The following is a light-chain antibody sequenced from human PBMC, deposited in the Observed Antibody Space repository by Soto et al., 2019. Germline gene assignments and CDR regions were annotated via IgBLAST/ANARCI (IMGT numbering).Light chain of an antibody. CDR2: GTM. CDR1: QTVSLNS. V-gene: IGKV3-20*01. J-gene: IGKJ3*01. CDR3: QQYEKSSVT. Sequence: EVVLTQSPGTLYLSPGERASLSCRAIQTVSLNSLSWYQQKPGQAPRLLIYGTMIRATDVPGRFSGGGSGTDFTRTISRLEPEDFAVYYCQQYEKSSVTFGHGTKV.